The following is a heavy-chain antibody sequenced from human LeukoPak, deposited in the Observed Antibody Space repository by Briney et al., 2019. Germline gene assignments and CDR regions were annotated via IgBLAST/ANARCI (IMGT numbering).Heavy chain of an antibody. Sequence: GGSLRLSCAASGFSFSSYWMSWVRQAPGKGLEWVANIKQDGSEKYYVDSVRGRFPISRDNAKNSLNLQMNSLRAEDTAVYYCAKLAYYESHFDYWGQGTLVTVSS. V-gene: IGHV3-7*01. D-gene: IGHD3-22*01. J-gene: IGHJ4*02. CDR3: AKLAYYESHFDY. CDR2: IKQDGSEK. CDR1: GFSFSSYW.